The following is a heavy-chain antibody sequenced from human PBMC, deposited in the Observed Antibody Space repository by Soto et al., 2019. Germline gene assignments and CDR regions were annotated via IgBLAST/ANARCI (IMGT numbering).Heavy chain of an antibody. D-gene: IGHD3-3*01. J-gene: IGHJ6*02. CDR2: INPSGGST. CDR3: ARSRLLATYGMDV. CDR1: GYTFTSYY. Sequence: QVQLVQSGAEVKKPGASVKVSCKASGYTFTSYYMHWVRQAPGQGLEWMGIINPSGGSTSYAQKFQGRVTRTRDTSTSTVYMELSSLRSEDTAVYYCARSRLLATYGMDVWGQGTTVTVSS. V-gene: IGHV1-46*01.